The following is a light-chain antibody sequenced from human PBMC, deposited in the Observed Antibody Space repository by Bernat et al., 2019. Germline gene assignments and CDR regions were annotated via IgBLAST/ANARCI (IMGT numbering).Light chain of an antibody. V-gene: IGLV2-14*03. J-gene: IGLJ2*01. Sequence: QSALTQLASVSGSPGQSITISCTGTSTDVGGYDYVSWYQQYPGKAPQLIIYNVGIRPSGVSNRFSGSKSGNTASLTISGLLAEDEAMYYCNSFASSDTLVVFGGGTKLTVL. CDR1: STDVGGYDY. CDR2: NVG. CDR3: NSFASSDTLVV.